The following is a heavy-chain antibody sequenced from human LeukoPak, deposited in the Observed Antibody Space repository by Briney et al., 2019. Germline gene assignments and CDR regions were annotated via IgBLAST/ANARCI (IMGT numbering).Heavy chain of an antibody. CDR2: ISYDGSNK. J-gene: IGHJ4*02. V-gene: IGHV3-30*18. CDR3: AKDLLMEWLVLDY. CDR1: GFTFSSYG. D-gene: IGHD6-19*01. Sequence: GGSLRLSCAASGFTFSSYGMRWVRQAPGKGLEWVAVISYDGSNKYYADSVKGRFTISRDNSKNTLYLQMNSLRAEDTAVYYCAKDLLMEWLVLDYWGQGTLVTVSS.